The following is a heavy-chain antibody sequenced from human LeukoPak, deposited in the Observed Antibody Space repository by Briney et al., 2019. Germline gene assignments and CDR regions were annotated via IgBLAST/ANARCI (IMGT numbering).Heavy chain of an antibody. V-gene: IGHV4-34*01. D-gene: IGHD6-19*01. CDR1: GGSFSGYY. CDR2: INHSGST. CDR3: ARGRYSSGWYTGVNY. Sequence: PSETLSLTCAVYGGSFSGYYWSWIRQPPGKGLEWIGEINHSGSTNYNPSLKSRVTISVDTSKNQFSLKLSSVTAADTAVYYCARGRYSSGWYTGVNYWGQGTPVTVSS. J-gene: IGHJ4*02.